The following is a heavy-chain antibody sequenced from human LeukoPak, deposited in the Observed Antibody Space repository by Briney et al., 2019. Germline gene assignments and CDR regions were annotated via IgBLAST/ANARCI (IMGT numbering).Heavy chain of an antibody. V-gene: IGHV3-53*01. J-gene: IGHJ4*02. CDR3: ARDPTDSSGHEGGDY. D-gene: IGHD3-22*01. CDR2: IYSGGST. CDR1: GFTVSSNY. Sequence: PVGSLGLSCAASGFTVSSNYMSWVRQAPGKGLEWVSIIYSGGSTYYADSVKGRFTISRDNSKNTLYLQMNSLRAEDTAMYYCARDPTDSSGHEGGDYWGQGTPVTVSS.